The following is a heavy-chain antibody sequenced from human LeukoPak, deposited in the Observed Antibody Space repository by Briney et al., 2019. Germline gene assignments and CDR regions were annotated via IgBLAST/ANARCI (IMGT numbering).Heavy chain of an antibody. D-gene: IGHD4-23*01. CDR1: GFTFSRYW. Sequence: GGSLRLSCAASGFTFSRYWMHWVRQAPGKGLVWVSRINNDDSSTSYADSVKGRFTISRDNAKNTLYLQMNSLRAEDTAVYSCARDFGNDYYYYMDVWGKGTTVIVSS. J-gene: IGHJ6*03. V-gene: IGHV3-74*01. CDR2: INNDDSST. CDR3: ARDFGNDYYYYMDV.